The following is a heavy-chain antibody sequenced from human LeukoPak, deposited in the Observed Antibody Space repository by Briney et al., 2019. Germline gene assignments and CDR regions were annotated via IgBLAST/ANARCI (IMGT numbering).Heavy chain of an antibody. J-gene: IGHJ6*02. CDR1: GFTFSSYA. Sequence: GGSLRLSCSASGFTFSSYAMHWVRQAPGKGLEYVSTISSNGGSTYYADSVKGRFTISRDNSKNTLYLQMNSLRAEDTAVYYCAKEIYDFWSGPLLLYGMDVWGQGTTVTVSS. D-gene: IGHD3-3*01. CDR2: ISSNGGST. CDR3: AKEIYDFWSGPLLLYGMDV. V-gene: IGHV3-64*04.